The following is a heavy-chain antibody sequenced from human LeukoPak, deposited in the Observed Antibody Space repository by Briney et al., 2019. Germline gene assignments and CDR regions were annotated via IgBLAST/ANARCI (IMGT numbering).Heavy chain of an antibody. J-gene: IGHJ3*02. D-gene: IGHD3-10*01. CDR2: IYYSGST. V-gene: IGHV4-39*07. Sequence: SETLFLTCTVSGGSISSSSYYWGWIRQPPGKGLEWIGSIYYSGSTYYNPSLKSRVTISVDTSKNQFSLKLSSVTAADTAVYYCARDRDYYANPDDAFDIWGQGTMVTVSS. CDR3: ARDRDYYANPDDAFDI. CDR1: GGSISSSSYY.